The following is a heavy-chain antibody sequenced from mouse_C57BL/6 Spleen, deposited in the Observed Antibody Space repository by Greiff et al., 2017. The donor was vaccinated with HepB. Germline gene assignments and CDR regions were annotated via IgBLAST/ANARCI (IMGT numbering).Heavy chain of an antibody. J-gene: IGHJ3*01. CDR1: GFTFSSYA. CDR2: ISSGDDYI. CDR3: TRFLYDYESVVAY. D-gene: IGHD2-4*01. V-gene: IGHV5-9-1*02. Sequence: VQLKEPGEGLVKPGGSLKLSCAASGFTFSSYAMSWVRQTPEKRLEWVAYISSGDDYIYYADTVKGRFTISRDNARNTMYLQMSSRKSEDTAMYNCTRFLYDYESVVAYWGQGTLVTVSS.